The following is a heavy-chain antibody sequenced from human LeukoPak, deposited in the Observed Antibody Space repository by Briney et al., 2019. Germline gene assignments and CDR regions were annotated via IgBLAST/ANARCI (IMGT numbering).Heavy chain of an antibody. CDR2: INHSGST. CDR3: ARGATTYNWNYLEYYYYYYMDV. V-gene: IGHV4-34*01. CDR1: GGSFSGYY. J-gene: IGHJ6*03. D-gene: IGHD1-7*01. Sequence: PSETLSLTCAVYGGSFSGYYWSWIRQPPGKGLEWIGEINHSGSTNYNPSLKSRVTISVDTSKNQFSLKLSSVTAADTAAYYCARGATTYNWNYLEYYYYYYMDVWGKGTTVTVSS.